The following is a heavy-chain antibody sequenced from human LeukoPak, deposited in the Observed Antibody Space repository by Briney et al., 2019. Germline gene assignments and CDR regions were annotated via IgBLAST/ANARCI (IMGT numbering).Heavy chain of an antibody. Sequence: ASVKVSCKASGGTFSSYAISWVRQAPGQGLEWMGRIIPIFGIANYAQKFQGRVTITADKSTSTAYMELSSLRSEDTAVYYCAKVEMATTGGGFDPWGQGTLVTVSP. V-gene: IGHV1-69*04. CDR2: IIPIFGIA. CDR1: GGTFSSYA. CDR3: AKVEMATTGGGFDP. D-gene: IGHD5-24*01. J-gene: IGHJ5*02.